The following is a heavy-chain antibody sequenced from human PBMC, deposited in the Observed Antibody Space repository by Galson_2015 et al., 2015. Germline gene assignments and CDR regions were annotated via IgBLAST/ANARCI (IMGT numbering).Heavy chain of an antibody. CDR3: AIASAGYCTGGACYKSPQPPDY. J-gene: IGHJ4*02. D-gene: IGHD2-8*02. V-gene: IGHV7-4-1*02. CDR1: GYTFTSYA. CDR2: INTNTGNP. Sequence: SVKVSCKASGYTFTSYAMNCVRQAPGQGLEWMGWINTNTGNPTYAQGFTGRFVFSLDTSVSTAYLQISSLKAEDTAVYYCAIASAGYCTGGACYKSPQPPDYRGQGTLVPVAS.